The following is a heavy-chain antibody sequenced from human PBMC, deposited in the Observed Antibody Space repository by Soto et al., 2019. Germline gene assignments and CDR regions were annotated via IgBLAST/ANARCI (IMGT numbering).Heavy chain of an antibody. CDR3: ARAPYGSATKPYYFDY. D-gene: IGHD3-10*01. CDR2: IYNSGST. Sequence: PSDTLSLTCTVSGGSIGSDYWSWIRQPPGKGLEWIGFIYNSGSTNYNPSLKSRVTISMDTSRNQFSLILSSVTAADTAVYYCARAPYGSATKPYYFDYWGQGTLVTVS. J-gene: IGHJ4*02. CDR1: GGSIGSDY. V-gene: IGHV4-59*07.